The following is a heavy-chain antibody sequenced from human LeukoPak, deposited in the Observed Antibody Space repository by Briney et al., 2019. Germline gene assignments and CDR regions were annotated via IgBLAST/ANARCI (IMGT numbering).Heavy chain of an antibody. CDR3: ARDPGYCSGGSCYLD. V-gene: IGHV1-2*02. D-gene: IGHD2-15*01. CDR1: GYTFTGYY. CDR2: INPNSGGT. J-gene: IGHJ4*02. Sequence: ASVKVSCKASGYTFTGYYMHWVRQAPGQGLEWMGWINPNSGGTNYAQKFQGRVTMTRDTSISTAYMELSRLRSDDIAVYYCARDPGYCSGGSCYLDWGQGTLVTVSS.